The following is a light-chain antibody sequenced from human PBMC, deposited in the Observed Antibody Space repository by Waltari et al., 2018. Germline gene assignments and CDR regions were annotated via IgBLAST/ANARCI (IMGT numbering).Light chain of an antibody. V-gene: IGLV1-44*01. Sequence: QSVLTQPPSAPGTPGQSVIMSCSGTGSNIGSETVSWYQHLPGTAPRLLIYSDSLRASGVPGRISGAKSGTSAALAISALQSEDEAEYYCAAWDDSLNGMVFGGGTKLTVL. CDR3: AAWDDSLNGMV. CDR2: SDS. CDR1: GSNIGSET. J-gene: IGLJ2*01.